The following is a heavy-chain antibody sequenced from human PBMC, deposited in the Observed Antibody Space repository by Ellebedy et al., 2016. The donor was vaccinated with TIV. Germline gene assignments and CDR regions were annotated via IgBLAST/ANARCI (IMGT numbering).Heavy chain of an antibody. CDR2: INPSGGST. J-gene: IGHJ6*02. CDR3: ARRRVAGTRNYYYYGMDV. V-gene: IGHV1-46*01. Sequence: ASVKVSXXASGYTFTSYYMHWVRQAPGQGLEWMGIINPSGGSTSYAQKFQGRVTMTRDTSTSTAYMELRSLRSDDTAVYYCARRRVAGTRNYYYYGMDVWGQGTTVTVSS. CDR1: GYTFTSYY. D-gene: IGHD6-19*01.